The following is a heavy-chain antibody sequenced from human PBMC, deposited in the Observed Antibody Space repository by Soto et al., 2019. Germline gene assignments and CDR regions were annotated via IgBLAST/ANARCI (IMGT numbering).Heavy chain of an antibody. CDR3: ARGRGRYIYTYYFDY. CDR1: GGTFSSYA. V-gene: IGHV1-69*13. D-gene: IGHD1-20*01. CDR2: IIPIFGTA. J-gene: IGHJ4*02. Sequence: SVKVSCKASGGTFSSYAISWVRQAPGQGLEWMGGIIPIFGTANYAQKFQGRVTITADESTSTAYMELSSLRSEDTAVYYCARGRGRYIYTYYFDYWGQGTLVTVSS.